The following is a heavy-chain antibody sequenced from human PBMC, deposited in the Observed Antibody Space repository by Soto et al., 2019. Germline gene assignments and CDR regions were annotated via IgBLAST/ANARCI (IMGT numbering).Heavy chain of an antibody. Sequence: SETLSLTCTVSGGSISSSSYYWGWIRQPPGKGLEWIGYIDYSGSTYYNPSLKSRVTISVDTSKNQFSLKLSSVTAADTAVYYCARESNGDYGLVYYYGMDVWGQGTTVTVSS. D-gene: IGHD4-17*01. V-gene: IGHV4-31*03. CDR2: IDYSGST. CDR3: ARESNGDYGLVYYYGMDV. CDR1: GGSISSSSYY. J-gene: IGHJ6*02.